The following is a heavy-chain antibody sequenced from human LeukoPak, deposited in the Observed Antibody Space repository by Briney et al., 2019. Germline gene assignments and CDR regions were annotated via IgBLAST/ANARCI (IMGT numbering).Heavy chain of an antibody. V-gene: IGHV3-23*01. CDR2: ISGSGGST. D-gene: IGHD2-8*01. CDR1: GFTFSSYA. CDR3: AKEASYCTTGVCSRGGVFDY. J-gene: IGHJ4*02. Sequence: GGALRLSRAASGFTFSSYAMSWVRQAPGKGVEWVSAISGSGGSTYYADSVKGRFTISRDNSKNTLYLQTNSLRAEDTAVYYCAKEASYCTTGVCSRGGVFDYWGQGTLVTVSS.